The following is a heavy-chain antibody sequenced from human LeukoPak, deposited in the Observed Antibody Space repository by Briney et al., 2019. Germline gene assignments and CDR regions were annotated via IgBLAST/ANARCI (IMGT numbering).Heavy chain of an antibody. CDR2: ISSSGDYT. CDR1: GFTFSDYY. V-gene: IGHV3-11*05. D-gene: IGHD3-16*01. CDR3: ARGGGSNYFDH. Sequence: GGSLRLSCAASGFTFSDYYMSWIRQAPGKGLEWVSYISSSGDYTNYADSLKGPFTISRDNAKNSLYLQLNSLRAEDTAVYYCARGGGSNYFDHWGQGTLVTVSS. J-gene: IGHJ4*02.